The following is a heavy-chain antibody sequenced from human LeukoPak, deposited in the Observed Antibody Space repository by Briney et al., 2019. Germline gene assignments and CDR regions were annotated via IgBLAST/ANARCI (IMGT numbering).Heavy chain of an antibody. D-gene: IGHD1-26*01. CDR2: IYYGGST. CDR1: GGSISRSTCY. V-gene: IGHV4-39*01. J-gene: IGHJ4*02. Sequence: AATLSLPCTVSGGSISRSTCYWGWIRQPPGKGLEWIGNIYYGGSTYYNPSFKSRVTISVDTSKNQFSLKLSSVTAADTAVFYCARYYRNGPLDYWGQGTLVTVSS. CDR3: ARYYRNGPLDY.